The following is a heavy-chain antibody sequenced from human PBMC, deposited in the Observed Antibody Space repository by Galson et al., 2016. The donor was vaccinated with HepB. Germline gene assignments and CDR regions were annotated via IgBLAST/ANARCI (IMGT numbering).Heavy chain of an antibody. J-gene: IGHJ6*02. V-gene: IGHV1-18*01. D-gene: IGHD2-8*02. CDR1: GYTFTSYD. Sequence: SCKASGYTFTSYDLTWVRQAPGQGLEWMGWISPYSANTDYAQKFQGRLILTSDTSTRTASMELKILRSDDTAVYFCARALQNVLSYGFDVWGHGTTVTVSS. CDR2: ISPYSANT. CDR3: ARALQNVLSYGFDV.